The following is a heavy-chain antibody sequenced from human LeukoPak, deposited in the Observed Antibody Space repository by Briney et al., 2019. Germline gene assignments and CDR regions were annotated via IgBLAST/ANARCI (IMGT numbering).Heavy chain of an antibody. Sequence: GGSLRLSCAASGFTFSNSAMTWVRQAPGKGPEWVSLISFSGESTFYAESVKGRFTIARDNSKDSLYLQMNSLRAEDTAIYYCAKDIQLSTWGLGTMVTVSS. D-gene: IGHD5-24*01. V-gene: IGHV3-23*01. CDR2: ISFSGEST. J-gene: IGHJ3*01. CDR1: GFTFSNSA. CDR3: AKDIQLST.